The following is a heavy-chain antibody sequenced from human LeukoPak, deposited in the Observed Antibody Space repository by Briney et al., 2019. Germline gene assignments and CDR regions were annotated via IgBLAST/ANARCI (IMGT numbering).Heavy chain of an antibody. CDR1: GFTFSSYW. V-gene: IGHV3-74*01. CDR2: INTDGSST. Sequence: PGGSLRLSCAACGFTFSSYWMHWVRQAPGKGLVWVSRINTDGSSTSYADSVKGRFTISRDNAKNTLYLQMNSLRAEDTAVYYCARGGYYDFWSGPQDYMDVWGKGTTVTVSS. J-gene: IGHJ6*03. CDR3: ARGGYYDFWSGPQDYMDV. D-gene: IGHD3-3*01.